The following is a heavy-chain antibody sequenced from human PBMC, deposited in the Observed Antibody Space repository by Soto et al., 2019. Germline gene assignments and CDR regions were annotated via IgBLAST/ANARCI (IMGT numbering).Heavy chain of an antibody. CDR2: IDPSDSYT. D-gene: IGHD6-19*01. CDR1: GYSFTSYW. Sequence: PGESLKISCKGSGYSFTSYWISWVRQMPGKGLEWMGRIDPSDSYTNYSPSFQGHVTISADKSISTAYLQWSSLTASDTAMYYCARRIAVADYKGYYYYGMDVWGQGTTVTVSS. CDR3: ARRIAVADYKGYYYYGMDV. J-gene: IGHJ6*02. V-gene: IGHV5-10-1*01.